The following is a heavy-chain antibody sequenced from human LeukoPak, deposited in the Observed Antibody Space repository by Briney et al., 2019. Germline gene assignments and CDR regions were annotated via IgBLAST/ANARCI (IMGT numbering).Heavy chain of an antibody. CDR3: TRQAPDWIQQVNPLDY. Sequence: GGSLRLSCAASGFTFSSYSMNWVRQAPGKGLEWVSSISSSSSYIYYADSVKGRFTISRDDSKNTAYLQMNSLKTEDTAVYYCTRQAPDWIQQVNPLDYWGQGTLVTVSS. CDR1: GFTFSSYS. J-gene: IGHJ4*02. V-gene: IGHV3-21*04. CDR2: ISSSSSYI. D-gene: IGHD5-18*01.